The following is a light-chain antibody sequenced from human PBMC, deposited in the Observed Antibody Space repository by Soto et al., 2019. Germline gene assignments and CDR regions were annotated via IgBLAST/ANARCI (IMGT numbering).Light chain of an antibody. CDR3: QQSYNSPPT. J-gene: IGKJ1*01. CDR2: AAS. Sequence: DIQMTQSPSSLSASVGDRVTISCRASESIRNYLNWYQQKPGKAPKLLIYAASTLQSGIPSRFSGSGSGTDFIFTITSLQPEDFATYFCQQSYNSPPTFGQGTKVDIK. V-gene: IGKV1-39*01. CDR1: ESIRNY.